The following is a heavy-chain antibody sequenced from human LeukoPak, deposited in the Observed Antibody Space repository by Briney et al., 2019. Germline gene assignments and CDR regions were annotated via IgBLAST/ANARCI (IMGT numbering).Heavy chain of an antibody. V-gene: IGHV3-48*03. D-gene: IGHD2-2*01. CDR2: ISSSGSTI. CDR3: ASKTEGYCSSTSCQNWFDP. CDR1: GFTFSSYE. Sequence: GGSLRLSCAASGFTFSSYEMNWVRQAPGKGLEWVSYISSSGSTIYYADSVKGRFTISRDNAKNSLYLQMNSLRAEDTAVYYCASKTEGYCSSTSCQNWFDPWGQGTLVTVSS. J-gene: IGHJ5*02.